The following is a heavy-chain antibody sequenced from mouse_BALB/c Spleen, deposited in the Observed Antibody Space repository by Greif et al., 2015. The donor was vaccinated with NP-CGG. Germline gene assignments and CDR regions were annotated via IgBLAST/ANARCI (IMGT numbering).Heavy chain of an antibody. D-gene: IGHD3-2*01. Sequence: QVQLQQSGAELAKPGASVKMSCKASGYTFTSYWMHWVKQRPGQGLEWIGYINPSTGYTEYNQKFKDKATLTADKSSSTAYMQPSSLTSEDSAVYYCARRGQLGPLFDYWGQGTTPTVSS. CDR3: ARRGQLGPLFDY. CDR2: INPSTGYT. CDR1: GYTFTSYW. J-gene: IGHJ2*01. V-gene: IGHV1-7*01.